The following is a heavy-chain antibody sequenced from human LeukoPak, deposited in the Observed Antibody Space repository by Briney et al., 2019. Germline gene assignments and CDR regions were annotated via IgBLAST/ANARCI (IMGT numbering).Heavy chain of an antibody. J-gene: IGHJ6*03. CDR2: IYTSGST. CDR3: AREGVVAATYYYYMDV. D-gene: IGHD2-15*01. CDR1: GGSISSYY. Sequence: PSETLSLTCTVSGGSISSYYWSWIRQPAGKGLEWIGRIYTSGSTNYNPSLKSRVTMSVDTSKNQFSLKLSSVTAADTAVYYCAREGVVAATYYYYMDVWGKGTTVTISS. V-gene: IGHV4-4*07.